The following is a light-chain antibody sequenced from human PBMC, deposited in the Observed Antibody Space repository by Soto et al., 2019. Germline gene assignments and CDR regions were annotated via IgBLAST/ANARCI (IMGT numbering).Light chain of an antibody. Sequence: DIVLTQSPGALSLSPGETATLSCRASQNGGSSYLSWYQQKPGQAPRLLISGASSRATGIPDRFAGSGSGTDFTLIISRLEPEDFAVYYCQQYSSTLYTFGQGTKLEI. CDR2: GAS. J-gene: IGKJ2*01. CDR3: QQYSSTLYT. V-gene: IGKV3-20*01. CDR1: QNGGSSY.